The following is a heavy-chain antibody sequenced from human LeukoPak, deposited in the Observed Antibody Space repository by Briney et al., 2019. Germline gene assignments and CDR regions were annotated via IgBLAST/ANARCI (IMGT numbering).Heavy chain of an antibody. V-gene: IGHV4-4*02. D-gene: IGHD5-18*01. J-gene: IGHJ6*02. CDR1: GGSISSSNW. CDR3: ARSTSYYSSSYYGMDV. CDR2: IYHSGST. Sequence: PSGTLSLTCAVSGGSISSSNWWSWVRQPPGKGLEWIGEIYHSGSTNYNPSLKSRVTISVDKSKNQFSLKLSSVTAADTAVYYCARSTSYYSSSYYGMDVWGQGTTVTVSS.